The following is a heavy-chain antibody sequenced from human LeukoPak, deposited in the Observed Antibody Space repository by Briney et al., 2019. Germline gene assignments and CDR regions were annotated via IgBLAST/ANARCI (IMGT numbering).Heavy chain of an antibody. Sequence: TGGSLRLSCAASGFTFSSYGMHWVRQAPGKGLEWVAVISYDGSNKYYADSVKGRFTISRDNSKNTLYLQMNSLRAEDTAVYYCTKVRSNYYYMDVWGKGTTVTVSS. CDR2: ISYDGSNK. CDR1: GFTFSSYG. J-gene: IGHJ6*03. CDR3: TKVRSNYYYMDV. V-gene: IGHV3-30*18.